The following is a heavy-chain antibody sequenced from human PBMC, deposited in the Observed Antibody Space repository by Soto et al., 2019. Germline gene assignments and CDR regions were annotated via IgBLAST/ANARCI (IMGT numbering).Heavy chain of an antibody. V-gene: IGHV1-18*04. Sequence: QVQLVQSGAELKKPGASVNVSCKAPGYTSTTYGISWVRQAPGQGLEWMGWINAYNGDTRFAHKFHGRVTLTIDASRSTVYMELKNLRSDGTAVYYCARDLLAWGQGTMVTVSS. CDR3: ARDLLA. CDR1: GYTSTTYG. CDR2: INAYNGDT. J-gene: IGHJ3*01.